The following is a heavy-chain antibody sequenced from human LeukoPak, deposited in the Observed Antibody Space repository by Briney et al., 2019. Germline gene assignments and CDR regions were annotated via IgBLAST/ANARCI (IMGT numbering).Heavy chain of an antibody. CDR1: GGSISSSSYY. V-gene: IGHV4-39*01. CDR3: ASPGYCSGGSCYSSWYFDL. Sequence: PSETLSLTCAVSGGSISSSSYYWGWIRQPPGKGLEWIGSIYYSGSTYYNPSLKSRVTISVDTSKNQFSLKLSSVTAADTAVYYCASPGYCSGGSCYSSWYFDLWGRGTLVTVSS. CDR2: IYYSGST. J-gene: IGHJ2*01. D-gene: IGHD2-15*01.